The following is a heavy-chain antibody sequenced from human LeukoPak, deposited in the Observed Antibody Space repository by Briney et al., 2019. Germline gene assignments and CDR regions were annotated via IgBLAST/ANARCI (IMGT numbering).Heavy chain of an antibody. CDR3: ASSPVVVVAATFDY. J-gene: IGHJ4*02. V-gene: IGHV4-34*01. CDR2: IYYSGST. Sequence: SETLSLTCAVYGGSFSGYYWSWIRQPPGKGLEWIGSIYYSGSTYYNPSLKSRVTISVDTSKNQFSLKLSSVTAADTAVYYCASSPVVVVAATFDYWGQGTLVTVSS. D-gene: IGHD2-15*01. CDR1: GGSFSGYY.